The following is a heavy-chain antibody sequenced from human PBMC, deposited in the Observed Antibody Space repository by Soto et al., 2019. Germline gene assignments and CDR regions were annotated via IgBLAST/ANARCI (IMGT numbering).Heavy chain of an antibody. D-gene: IGHD2-2*01. CDR1: GGTFSSYT. Sequence: QVQLVQSGAEVKKPRSSVKVSCKASGGTFSSYTISWVRQAPGQGLEWMGRIIPILGIANYAQKFQGRVTITADKSTSTDYMELSSLRSEDTAVYYCARSRYCSSTSCYLHYYYMDVWGKGTTVTVSS. CDR3: ARSRYCSSTSCYLHYYYMDV. J-gene: IGHJ6*03. CDR2: IIPILGIA. V-gene: IGHV1-69*02.